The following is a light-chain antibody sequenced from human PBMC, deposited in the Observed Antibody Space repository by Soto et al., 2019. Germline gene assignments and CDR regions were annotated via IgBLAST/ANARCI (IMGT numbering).Light chain of an antibody. J-gene: IGKJ1*01. Sequence: DFQMTQSPSTLSASVGDRVTITCRASQNIRSRLAWFQQKPGKAPKLLIYDASSLESGVPQRFSGSGSGTEFTLTISSLQPEDFATYYCQQADSFPWTFGQGTKVEI. V-gene: IGKV1-12*02. CDR2: DAS. CDR1: QNIRSR. CDR3: QQADSFPWT.